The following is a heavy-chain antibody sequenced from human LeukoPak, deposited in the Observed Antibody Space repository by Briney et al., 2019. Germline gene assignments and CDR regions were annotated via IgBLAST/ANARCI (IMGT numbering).Heavy chain of an antibody. V-gene: IGHV3-9*01. CDR2: ISWNSGSI. D-gene: IGHD6-13*01. CDR3: AKDIAAAGNFDY. CDR1: GFTFDDYA. J-gene: IGHJ4*02. Sequence: LTGGSLRLSCAASGFTFDDYAMHWVRQAPGKGLEWVSGISWNSGSIGYADSVKGRFTISRDNAKNSLYLQMNSLRAEDTALYYCAKDIAAAGNFDYWGRGTLVTVSS.